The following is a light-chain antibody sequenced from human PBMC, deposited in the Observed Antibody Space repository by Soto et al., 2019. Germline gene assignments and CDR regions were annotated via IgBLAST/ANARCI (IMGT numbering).Light chain of an antibody. CDR1: QSLLHNGGETY. J-gene: IGKJ5*01. Sequence: DVVLTQTPLSLSVTPGQPASISCKSSQSLLHNGGETYLFWYLQKPGQSPQLLIYEVSNRFSGVPDRFSGSWSGTDFTLEISRVEAEDVGIYYCMQSTQLPPTFGQGTRLGIK. CDR2: EVS. CDR3: MQSTQLPPT. V-gene: IGKV2D-29*02.